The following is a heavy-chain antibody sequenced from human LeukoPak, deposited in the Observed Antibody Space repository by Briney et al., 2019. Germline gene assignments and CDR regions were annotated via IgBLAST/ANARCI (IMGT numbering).Heavy chain of an antibody. CDR1: GFTFSSYW. J-gene: IGHJ6*02. Sequence: SLRLSCAASGFTFSSYWMHWVRQAPGKGLEWVSGISWNSGTIDYADSVKGRFTISRDNAKNSLYLQMNSLRAEDTALYYCARDSYDYYGMDVWGQGTTVTVSS. V-gene: IGHV3-9*01. CDR3: ARDSYDYYGMDV. CDR2: ISWNSGTI.